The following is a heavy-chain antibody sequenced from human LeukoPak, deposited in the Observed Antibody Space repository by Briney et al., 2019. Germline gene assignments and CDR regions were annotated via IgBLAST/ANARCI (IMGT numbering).Heavy chain of an antibody. CDR1: GGSISSYY. V-gene: IGHV4-59*01. CDR3: ARAYGDYEGDY. J-gene: IGHJ4*02. Sequence: SETLSLTCTVSGGSISSYYWSWIRQPPGKGLEWIGYIYYSGSTNYNPSLKSRVTISVDTSKNQFSLKLSSVTAADTAVYYCARAYGDYEGDYWGQGTLVTVFS. CDR2: IYYSGST. D-gene: IGHD4-17*01.